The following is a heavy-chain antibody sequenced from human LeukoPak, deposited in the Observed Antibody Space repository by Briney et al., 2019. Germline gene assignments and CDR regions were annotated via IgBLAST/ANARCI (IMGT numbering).Heavy chain of an antibody. V-gene: IGHV3-11*04. J-gene: IGHJ6*03. D-gene: IGHD3-22*01. CDR2: ISSSGSTI. CDR1: GFTFSDYY. CDR3: AKDGGGYYPSYYYYMDV. Sequence: GGSLRLSCAASGFTFSDYYMSWIRQAPGKGPEWVSYISSSGSTIYYADSVKGRFTISRDNAKNTLYLQMNSLRAEDTAVYYYAKDGGGYYPSYYYYMDVWGKGTTVTISS.